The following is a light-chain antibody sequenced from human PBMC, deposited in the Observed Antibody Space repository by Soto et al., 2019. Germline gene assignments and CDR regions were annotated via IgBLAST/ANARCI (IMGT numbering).Light chain of an antibody. CDR2: GAS. V-gene: IGKV3-15*01. CDR3: QQYNSWLWT. J-gene: IGKJ1*01. CDR1: QSVSSK. Sequence: EIVLTQSPGTLSLSPGERATLSCRASQSVSSKLACYQQKPGQAPRLLIYGASTRATGIPARFSGSGSGTEFTLIISSLQSEDSAVYYCQQYNSWLWTFGQGTKVDIK.